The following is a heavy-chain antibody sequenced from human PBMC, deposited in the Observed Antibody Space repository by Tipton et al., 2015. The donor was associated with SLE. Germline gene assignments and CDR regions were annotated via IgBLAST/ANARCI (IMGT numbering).Heavy chain of an antibody. CDR3: ASTYRGSGSEGWFDP. CDR1: GGSFSGYY. D-gene: IGHD1-26*01. Sequence: TLSLTCAVYGGSFSGYYWSWIRQPPGKGLEWIGEINHSGSTNYNPSLKSRVTISVDTSKNQFSLKLSSVTAADTAVYYCASTYRGSGSEGWFDPWGQGTLVTVS. J-gene: IGHJ5*02. V-gene: IGHV4-34*01. CDR2: INHSGST.